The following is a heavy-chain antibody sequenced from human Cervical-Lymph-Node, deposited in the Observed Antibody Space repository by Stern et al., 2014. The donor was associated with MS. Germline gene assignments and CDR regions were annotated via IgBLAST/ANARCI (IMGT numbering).Heavy chain of an antibody. CDR3: ARQNYYNGMDV. CDR1: GYSFTSDY. CDR2: INPSGGRT. J-gene: IGHJ6*02. V-gene: IGHV1-46*01. Sequence: VQLVQSGAEVKKPGASVKVSCKASGYSFTSDYMHWVRQAPGQGLEWMGIINPSGGRTRSAPTFQGSVTMTLDPSTSTVHMELSSLRSEDTAVYYCARQNYYNGMDVWGQGTTVIVSS. D-gene: IGHD2/OR15-2a*01.